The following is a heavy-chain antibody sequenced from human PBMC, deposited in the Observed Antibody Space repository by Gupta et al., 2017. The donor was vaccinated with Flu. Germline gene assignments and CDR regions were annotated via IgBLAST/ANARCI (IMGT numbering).Heavy chain of an antibody. D-gene: IGHD1-26*01. CDR1: GFTFDDYA. Sequence: EVQLVESGGGLVQPGRSLRLSCAASGFTFDDYAMNWVRQAPGKGLEWVSGISWNSDIIGYADSVKGRFTISRDNAKNALYLQMNNLRAXDXAFYYCXKVVGASNGPVDDWGQGTQVTVSS. V-gene: IGHV3-9*01. CDR2: ISWNSDII. J-gene: IGHJ4*02. CDR3: XKVVGASNGPVDD.